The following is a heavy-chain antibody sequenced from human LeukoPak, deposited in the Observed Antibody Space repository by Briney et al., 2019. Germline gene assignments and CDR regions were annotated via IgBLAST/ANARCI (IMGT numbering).Heavy chain of an antibody. CDR3: ARGTTYYYGSGSYYNDY. Sequence: SETLSLTCAVYGGSFSGYYWRWIRQPPGKGLEWIGEINHSGTTNYNPSLKSRVTISVDTSKNQFSLKLSSVTAADTAVYYCARGTTYYYGSGSYYNDYWGQGTLVAVSS. CDR1: GGSFSGYY. J-gene: IGHJ4*02. D-gene: IGHD3-10*01. CDR2: INHSGTT. V-gene: IGHV4-34*01.